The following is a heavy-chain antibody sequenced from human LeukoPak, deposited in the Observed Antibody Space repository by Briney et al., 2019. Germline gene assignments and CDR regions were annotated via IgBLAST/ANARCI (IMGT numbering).Heavy chain of an antibody. CDR1: GYTFTGYY. CDR2: INPNSGGT. V-gene: IGHV1-2*04. Sequence: GASVKVSCKASGYTFTGYYMHWVRQAPGQGLEWMGWINPNSGGTNYAQKFQGWVTMTRDTSISTAYMELSRLRSDDTAVYYCARDRKYYYDSSANYAFDYWGQGTLVTVSS. CDR3: ARDRKYYYDSSANYAFDY. D-gene: IGHD3-22*01. J-gene: IGHJ4*02.